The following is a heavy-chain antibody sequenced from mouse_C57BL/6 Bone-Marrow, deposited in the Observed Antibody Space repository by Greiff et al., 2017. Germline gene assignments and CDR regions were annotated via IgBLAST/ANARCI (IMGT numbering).Heavy chain of an antibody. CDR3: ARDYGKDYFDY. Sequence: EVKVVESGGDLVKPGGSLKLSCAASGFPFSSYGMSWVRQTPDKRLEWVATISSGGSYTYYPDSVKGRFTISRDNAKNTLYLQMSSLKSEDTAMYYCARDYGKDYFDYWGQGTTLTVSS. V-gene: IGHV5-6*01. CDR2: ISSGGSYT. J-gene: IGHJ2*01. D-gene: IGHD1-1*01. CDR1: GFPFSSYG.